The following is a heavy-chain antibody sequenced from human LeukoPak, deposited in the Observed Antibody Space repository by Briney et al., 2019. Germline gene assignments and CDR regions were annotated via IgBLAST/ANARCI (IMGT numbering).Heavy chain of an antibody. Sequence: GGSLRLSCAASGFTFSNAWMSWVRQAPGKGLDWVGRIKSKTDGGTTDYAAPVKGRFTISRDDSKNTLYLQMNSLKTEDTAVYYCTTGDGYNSNFDYWGQGTLVTVSS. CDR1: GFTFSNAW. V-gene: IGHV3-15*01. CDR2: IKSKTDGGTT. J-gene: IGHJ4*02. CDR3: TTGDGYNSNFDY. D-gene: IGHD5-24*01.